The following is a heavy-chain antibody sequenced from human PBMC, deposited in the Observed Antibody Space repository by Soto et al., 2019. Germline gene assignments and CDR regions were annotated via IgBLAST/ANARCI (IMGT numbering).Heavy chain of an antibody. CDR3: AATYYYDSSGYYHYYYYGMDV. D-gene: IGHD3-22*01. J-gene: IGHJ6*02. Sequence: ASVKVSCKASGYTFTSYYMHWVRQAPGQGLEWMGIINPSGGSTSYAQKFQGRVTMTRDTSTSTVYMELSSLRSEDTAVYYCAATYYYDSSGYYHYYYYGMDVWGQGTTVTVSS. CDR2: INPSGGST. CDR1: GYTFTSYY. V-gene: IGHV1-46*01.